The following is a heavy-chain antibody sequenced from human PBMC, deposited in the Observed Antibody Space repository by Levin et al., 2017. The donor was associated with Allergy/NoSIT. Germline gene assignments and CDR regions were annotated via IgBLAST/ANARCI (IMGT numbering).Heavy chain of an antibody. CDR1: GFTFSSYS. D-gene: IGHD4-17*01. Sequence: GGSLRLSCAASGFTFSSYSMNWVRQAPGKGLEWVSSISSSSSYIYYADSVKGRFTISRDNAKNSLYLQMNSLRAEDTAVYYCARDDGGYGDYGSFDYWGQGTLVTVSS. V-gene: IGHV3-21*04. J-gene: IGHJ4*02. CDR3: ARDDGGYGDYGSFDY. CDR2: ISSSSSYI.